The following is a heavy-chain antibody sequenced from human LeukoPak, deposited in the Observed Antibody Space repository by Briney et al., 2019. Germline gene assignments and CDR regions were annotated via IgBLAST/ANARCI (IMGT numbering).Heavy chain of an antibody. CDR1: GFTFSDNW. CDR2: ISSDGRST. D-gene: IGHD3-16*01. Sequence: GGSLRLSCAASGFTFSDNWMHWVRQAPGKGLVWVSVISSDGRSTIYAGSVKGRFTISRDNAKNTLYLQMDSLRAEDTAVYFCASQLGGNVYWGQGTLVTVSS. J-gene: IGHJ4*02. CDR3: ASQLGGNVY. V-gene: IGHV3-74*01.